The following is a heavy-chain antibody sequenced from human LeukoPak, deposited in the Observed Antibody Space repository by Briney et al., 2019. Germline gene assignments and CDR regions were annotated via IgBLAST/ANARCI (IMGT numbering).Heavy chain of an antibody. V-gene: IGHV3-9*01. CDR1: GFTFDDYA. D-gene: IGHD1-26*01. Sequence: PGGSLRLSCAASGFTFDDYAMHWVRQAPGKGLEWVSGISWDSGSIGYADSVKGRFTISRDNAKNSLYLKMNSLRAEDTAVYYCAKEPLIVGVIEYWGQGTLVTVSS. CDR2: ISWDSGSI. CDR3: AKEPLIVGVIEY. J-gene: IGHJ4*02.